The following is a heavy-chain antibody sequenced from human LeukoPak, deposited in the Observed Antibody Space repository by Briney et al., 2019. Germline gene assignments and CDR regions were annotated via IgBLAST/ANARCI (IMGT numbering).Heavy chain of an antibody. CDR2: IYYSGST. J-gene: IGHJ5*02. V-gene: IGHV4-30-4*01. CDR1: GGSISSGDYY. D-gene: IGHD6-13*01. CDR3: ARAPYSSSWGAPGWFDP. Sequence: SETLSLTCTVSGGSISSGDYYWSWIRQPPGKGLEWIGYIYYSGSTYYNPSLKSRVTISVDTSKNQFSLKLSSVTAADTAVYYCARAPYSSSWGAPGWFDPWGQGTLVTVSS.